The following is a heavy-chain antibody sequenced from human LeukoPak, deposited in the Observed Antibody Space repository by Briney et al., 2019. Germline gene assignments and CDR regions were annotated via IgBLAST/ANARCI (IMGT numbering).Heavy chain of an antibody. V-gene: IGHV3-7*01. CDR3: AKDKSWNVCDY. D-gene: IGHD1-1*01. J-gene: IGHJ4*02. Sequence: GDSLRLSCAASGFTFSDYWIIWFRQAPGKGLEWVAHINQDGSVKDYVDSVKGRFTISRDNANKFSFLQMNSLRAEDTAVYYCAKDKSWNVCDYWGRGTLVTVSS. CDR1: GFTFSDYW. CDR2: INQDGSVK.